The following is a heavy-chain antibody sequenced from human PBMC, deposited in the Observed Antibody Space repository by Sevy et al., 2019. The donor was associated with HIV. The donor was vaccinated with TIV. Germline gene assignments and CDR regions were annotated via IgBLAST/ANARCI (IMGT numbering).Heavy chain of an antibody. V-gene: IGHV3-53*01. D-gene: IGHD3-22*01. CDR2: IYAGGST. J-gene: IGHJ3*02. CDR3: ATHASDYDSTGYLERDAFDI. CDR1: GFTVSSNY. Sequence: GGSLRLSCAASGFTVSSNYMSWVRQAPGKGLEWVSVIYAGGSTYYADSVKGRFTISRDNSKNTLYLQMNSLRAEDKAVYYCATHASDYDSTGYLERDAFDIWGQGTMVTVSS.